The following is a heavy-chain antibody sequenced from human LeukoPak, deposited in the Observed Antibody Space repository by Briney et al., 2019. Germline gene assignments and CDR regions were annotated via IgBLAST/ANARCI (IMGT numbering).Heavy chain of an antibody. J-gene: IGHJ4*02. CDR3: ARHSPLCGY. D-gene: IGHD2-21*01. CDR2: IKQDGSEK. CDR1: GLSFTSYW. Sequence: GGSLRLSCAVSGLSFTSYWTSWVRQAPGKGLEWVANIKQDGSEKYYVDSVKGRFTISRDNAKNSLYLQMNSLRAEDTALYYCARHSPLCGYWGQGTLVTVSS. V-gene: IGHV3-7*04.